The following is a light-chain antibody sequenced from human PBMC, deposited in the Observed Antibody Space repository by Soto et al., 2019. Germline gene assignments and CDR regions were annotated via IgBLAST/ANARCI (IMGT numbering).Light chain of an antibody. V-gene: IGLV2-18*02. CDR3: SSFTSSSTLV. CDR1: SSDIGSHNR. CDR2: EVS. Sequence: QSALTQPPSVSGSPGQSVTISCTGTSSDIGSHNRVSWYQQPPGTAPKLMIYEVSNRPSGVPDRFSGSKSGNTASLTISGLQAGDEADYYCSSFTSSSTLVFGGGTKLTVL. J-gene: IGLJ2*01.